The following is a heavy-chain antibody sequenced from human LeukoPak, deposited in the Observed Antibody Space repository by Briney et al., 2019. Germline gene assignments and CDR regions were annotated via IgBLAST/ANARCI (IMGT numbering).Heavy chain of an antibody. J-gene: IGHJ5*02. Sequence: PSQTLSLTCTVSGGSISSGDYYWSWLRQPPGKGLEWIGYIYYSGSTYYNPSLKSRVTISVDTSKNQFSLKLSSVTAADTAVYYCARGTYYYDSSGYYYWFDHWGQGTLVTVSS. D-gene: IGHD3-22*01. CDR2: IYYSGST. V-gene: IGHV4-30-4*01. CDR1: GGSISSGDYY. CDR3: ARGTYYYDSSGYYYWFDH.